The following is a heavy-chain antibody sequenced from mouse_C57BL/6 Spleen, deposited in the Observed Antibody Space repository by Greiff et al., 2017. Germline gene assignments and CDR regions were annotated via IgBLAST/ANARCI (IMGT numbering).Heavy chain of an antibody. CDR3: ASLDGYDDGGYFDY. V-gene: IGHV1-64*01. CDR1: GYTFTSYW. CDR2: IHPNSGST. J-gene: IGHJ2*01. D-gene: IGHD2-2*01. Sequence: QVQLQQPGAELVKPGASVKLSCKASGYTFTSYWMHWVKQRPGQGLEWIGMIHPNSGSTNYNEKFKSKATLTVDKSSSTAYMQLSSLTSEDSAVYYGASLDGYDDGGYFDYWGQGTTLTVSA.